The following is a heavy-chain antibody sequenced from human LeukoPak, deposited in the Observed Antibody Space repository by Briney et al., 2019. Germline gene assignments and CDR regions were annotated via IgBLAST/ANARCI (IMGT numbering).Heavy chain of an antibody. Sequence: GGSLRLSCAASGFTFSSYGMHWVRQAPGKGLEWVAVIWYDGRNKYYADSVKGRFTISRDNSKNTLYLQMNSLRAEDTAVYYCARGDVEAAPPFDPWGQGTLVTVSS. V-gene: IGHV3-33*01. J-gene: IGHJ5*02. CDR1: GFTFSSYG. CDR3: ARGDVEAAPPFDP. CDR2: IWYDGRNK. D-gene: IGHD6-6*01.